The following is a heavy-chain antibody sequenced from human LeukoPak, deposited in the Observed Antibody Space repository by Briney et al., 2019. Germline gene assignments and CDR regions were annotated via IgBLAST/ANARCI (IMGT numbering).Heavy chain of an antibody. J-gene: IGHJ1*01. CDR3: AKDGYYDSSPYYTIDPVLYGESFQH. Sequence: GGSLRLSCSASGFTFRTYAMSWVRQAPGKGLEWVSTISKSGGSTYYADSVKGRFTISRDNSQSTLTLQMSSLRVEDTAVYYCAKDGYYDSSPYYTIDPVLYGESFQHWGQGTLVTVSS. D-gene: IGHD3-22*01. CDR1: GFTFRTYA. V-gene: IGHV3-23*01. CDR2: ISKSGGST.